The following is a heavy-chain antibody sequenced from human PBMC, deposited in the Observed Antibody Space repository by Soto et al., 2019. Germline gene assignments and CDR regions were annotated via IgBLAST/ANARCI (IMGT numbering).Heavy chain of an antibody. D-gene: IGHD6-13*01. CDR3: AREYPLAAAGTVDY. V-gene: IGHV3-33*08. J-gene: IGHJ4*02. CDR1: GFTFSSYG. CDR2: IWYDGSNK. Sequence: GGSLRLSCAASGFTFSSYGMHWVRQAPGKGLEWVAVIWYDGSNKYYADSVKGRFTISRDNSKNTLYLQMNSLRAEDTAVYYCAREYPLAAAGTVDYWGQGTLVTVSS.